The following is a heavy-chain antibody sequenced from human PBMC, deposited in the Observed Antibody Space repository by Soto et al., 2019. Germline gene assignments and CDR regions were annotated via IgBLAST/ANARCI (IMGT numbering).Heavy chain of an antibody. Sequence: SETLSLTCAVDGGSFSDYKWTWIRQSPGKGLEWTGEINHSGITNYNPSFKSRVTLSVDTSKNQFSLRVKSVTAADTAIYFFARGAIWSARDWFAPWGQGTPVTVSS. CDR3: ARGAIWSARDWFAP. V-gene: IGHV4-34*01. CDR2: INHSGIT. D-gene: IGHD3-3*01. J-gene: IGHJ5*02. CDR1: GGSFSDYK.